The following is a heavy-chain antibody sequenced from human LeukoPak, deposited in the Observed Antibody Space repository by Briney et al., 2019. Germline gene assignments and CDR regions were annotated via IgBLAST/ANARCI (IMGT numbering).Heavy chain of an antibody. CDR1: GFTFDDYG. CDR3: ARVYYDSSGYGGFDY. J-gene: IGHJ4*02. Sequence: GGSLRLSCAASGFTFDDYGMSWVRQAPGKGLESVSGINWNGGSTGYADSVKGRFTISRDNAKNSLYLQMNSLRAEDTALYYCARVYYDSSGYGGFDYWGQGTLVTVSS. D-gene: IGHD3-22*01. V-gene: IGHV3-20*04. CDR2: INWNGGST.